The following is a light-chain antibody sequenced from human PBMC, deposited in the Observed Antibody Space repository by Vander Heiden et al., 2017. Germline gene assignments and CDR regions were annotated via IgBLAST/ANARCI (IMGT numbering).Light chain of an antibody. V-gene: IGKV3-11*01. CDR2: DAS. CDR3: QQRTNWPPFT. CDR1: QSVSSY. J-gene: IGKJ3*01. Sequence: DIVLTQSPATLSLSPGERATLSCRASQSVSSYLAWYQQKPGQAPRLLIYDASNRATGIPARFSGSGSGTDFTLTISSLEPEDFAVYYCQQRTNWPPFTFGPGTKVDI.